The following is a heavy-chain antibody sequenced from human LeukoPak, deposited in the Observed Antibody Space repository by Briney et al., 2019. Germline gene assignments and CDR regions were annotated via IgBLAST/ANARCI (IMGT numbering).Heavy chain of an antibody. CDR1: GGSFSGYY. J-gene: IGHJ5*02. D-gene: IGHD2-15*01. CDR2: IYYSGST. CDR3: ARVGGYCSGGSCLNWFDP. Sequence: SETLSLTCAVYGGSFSGYYWSWIRQPPGKGLEWIGYIYYSGSTNYNPSLKSRVTISVDTSKNQFSLKLSSVTAADTAVYYCARVGGYCSGGSCLNWFDPWGQGTLVTVSS. V-gene: IGHV4-59*01.